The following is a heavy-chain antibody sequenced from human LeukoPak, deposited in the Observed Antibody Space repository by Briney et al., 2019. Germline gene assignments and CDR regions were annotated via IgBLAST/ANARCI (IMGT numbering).Heavy chain of an antibody. CDR1: GFTFSDSY. J-gene: IGHJ4*02. CDR2: ITSTSSNE. CDR3: ASLRGYSYGLADS. Sequence: GGSLRLSCVASGFTFSDSYMSWIRQAPGKGPEWVSYITSTSSNENYADSVKGRFTISRDNAKNSLYLQMNSLRVEDTAVYYCASLRGYSYGLADSWGQGTLVTVSS. V-gene: IGHV3-11*06. D-gene: IGHD5-18*01.